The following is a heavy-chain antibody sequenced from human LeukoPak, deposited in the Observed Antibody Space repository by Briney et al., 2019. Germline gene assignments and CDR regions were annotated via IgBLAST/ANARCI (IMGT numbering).Heavy chain of an antibody. CDR1: GFTFSSYS. CDR3: AREAVAAGDY. V-gene: IGHV3-21*06. CDR2: ISGTSDYI. D-gene: IGHD6-19*01. Sequence: GGSLRLSCAASGFTFSSYSMNWVRQAPGKGLEWVSSISGTSDYIYYADSVKGRFTISRDNGQNSLYLQMNSLRAEDTAVYYCAREAVAAGDYWGQGTLVTVSS. J-gene: IGHJ4*02.